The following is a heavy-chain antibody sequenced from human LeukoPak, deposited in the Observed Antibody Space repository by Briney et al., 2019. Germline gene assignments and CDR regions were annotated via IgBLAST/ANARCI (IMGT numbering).Heavy chain of an antibody. CDR1: GYTFTSYG. D-gene: IGHD3-9*01. J-gene: IGHJ5*02. CDR3: AREFHVPYYDILTGYYNYWLDP. CDR2: ISAYNGNT. Sequence: ASVKVSCKASGYTFTSYGISWVRQAPGQGLEWMGWISAYNGNTNYAQKLQGRVTMTTDTSTSTAYMELRSLRSDDTAVCYCAREFHVPYYDILTGYYNYWLDPWGQGTLVTVSS. V-gene: IGHV1-18*01.